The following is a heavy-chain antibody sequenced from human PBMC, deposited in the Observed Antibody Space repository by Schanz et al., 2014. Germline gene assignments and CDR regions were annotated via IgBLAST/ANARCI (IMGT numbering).Heavy chain of an antibody. V-gene: IGHV3-7*05. D-gene: IGHD3-10*01. Sequence: EVQLVESGGGLVQPGGSLRLSCTASGFTFSDYWMSWVRQAPGKGPEWVANIKHDGSVKDYVDSVEGRFTISRDNSKNTLYLQMNSLRAEDTAVYYCAKGRFGELSAFDIWGQGTMVTVSS. CDR2: IKHDGSVK. CDR3: AKGRFGELSAFDI. J-gene: IGHJ3*02. CDR1: GFTFSDYW.